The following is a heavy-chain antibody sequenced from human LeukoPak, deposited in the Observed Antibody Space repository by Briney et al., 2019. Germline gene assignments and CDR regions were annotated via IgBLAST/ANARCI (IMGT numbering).Heavy chain of an antibody. V-gene: IGHV3-11*04. J-gene: IGHJ3*02. CDR2: LSSSGNTI. Sequence: GGSLRLSCAASGFTFSHYYIRWIRQAPGKGLEWVSYLSSSGNTIYYADSVKGRFTISRNNAKNSLYLQMNSLRAEDTAVYDCARGGDFSIWGQGTMVTVSS. CDR1: GFTFSHYY. D-gene: IGHD3/OR15-3a*01. CDR3: ARGGDFSI.